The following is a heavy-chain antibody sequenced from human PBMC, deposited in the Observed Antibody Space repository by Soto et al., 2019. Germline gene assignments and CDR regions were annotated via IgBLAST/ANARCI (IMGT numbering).Heavy chain of an antibody. CDR2: INPRGGST. V-gene: IGHV1-46*01. CDR3: ARASQPYYDRPQNWFDP. Sequence: QVQLVQSGAEVKKPGASVKVSCKASGYTFTSYYMHWVRQAPGQGLEWMGIINPRGGSTSYAQKFQGRVTMTRDTSTSTVYMELSSLRSEDTAVYYCARASQPYYDRPQNWFDPWGQGTLVTVSS. J-gene: IGHJ5*02. CDR1: GYTFTSYY. D-gene: IGHD3-22*01.